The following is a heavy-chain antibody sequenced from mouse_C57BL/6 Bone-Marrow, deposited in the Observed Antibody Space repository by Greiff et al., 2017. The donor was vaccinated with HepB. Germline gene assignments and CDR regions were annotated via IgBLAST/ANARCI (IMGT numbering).Heavy chain of an antibody. J-gene: IGHJ2*01. CDR1: GFTFSSYG. CDR2: INSNGGST. Sequence: DVMLVESGGGLVQPGGSLKLSCAASGFTFSSYGMSWVRQTPDKRLELVATINSNGGSTYYPDSVKGRFTISRDNAKNTLYLQMSSLKSEDTAMYYCARDRDYGSTRFDYWGQGTTLTVSS. V-gene: IGHV5-6-3*01. D-gene: IGHD1-1*01. CDR3: ARDRDYGSTRFDY.